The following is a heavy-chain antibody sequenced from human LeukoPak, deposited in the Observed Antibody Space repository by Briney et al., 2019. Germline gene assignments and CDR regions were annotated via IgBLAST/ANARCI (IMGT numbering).Heavy chain of an antibody. Sequence: PGGSLKLSCAASGFTFSGSTVHWVRQASGKGLDLVGHIRTKANNYATAYAASVKGRFTISRDDSKNTAYLQMNSLKIEDTAVYYCSRHEALPGDYWGQGTLVTASS. D-gene: IGHD2-21*02. CDR3: SRHEALPGDY. CDR2: IRTKANNYAT. J-gene: IGHJ4*02. CDR1: GFTFSGST. V-gene: IGHV3-73*01.